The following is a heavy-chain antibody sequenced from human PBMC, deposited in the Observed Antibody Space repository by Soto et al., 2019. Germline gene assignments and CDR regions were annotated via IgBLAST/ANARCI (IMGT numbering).Heavy chain of an antibody. V-gene: IGHV3-23*01. CDR2: VTGSGSQI. J-gene: IGHJ4*02. CDR3: AKDAVYRDGLWLMDS. Sequence: XVGLRLSCAACGFTISTYAMTWVRQAPGKGLECVSGVTGSGSQIYYADSVKGRFTISKDNSKNTLYLQMSSLREEDTALYYCAKDAVYRDGLWLMDSWGQRTLVTVSS. D-gene: IGHD2-21*01. CDR1: GFTISTYA.